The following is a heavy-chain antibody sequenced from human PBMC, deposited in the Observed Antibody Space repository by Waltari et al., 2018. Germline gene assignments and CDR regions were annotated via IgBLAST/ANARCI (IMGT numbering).Heavy chain of an antibody. J-gene: IGHJ4*02. CDR1: GFTFSSHW. CDR3: ARDLWFKD. V-gene: IGHV3-7*01. CDR2: IKQDGSEK. D-gene: IGHD3-10*01. Sequence: EVQLVESGGGLVQPGGSLRLSCAASGFTFSSHWMSWVRQAPGKGLEWVANIKQDGSEKYYVDSVKGRFTISRDNAKNSLYLQMNSLRAEDTTVYYCARDLWFKDWGQGTLVTVSS.